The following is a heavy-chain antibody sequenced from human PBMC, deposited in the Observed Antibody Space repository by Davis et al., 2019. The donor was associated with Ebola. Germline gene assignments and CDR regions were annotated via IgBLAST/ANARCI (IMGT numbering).Heavy chain of an antibody. CDR2: MNPNSANT. Sequence: AASVKVSCKASGYTFTGYYLHWVRQAPGQGLEWLGWMNPNSANTGYAQKFQGRVTMTRNTSISTAYMELSSLRSDDTAVYYCARDPNSYSSGWEGQDAFDIWGQGTMVTVSS. CDR1: GYTFTGYY. CDR3: ARDPNSYSSGWEGQDAFDI. V-gene: IGHV1-8*02. J-gene: IGHJ3*02. D-gene: IGHD6-19*01.